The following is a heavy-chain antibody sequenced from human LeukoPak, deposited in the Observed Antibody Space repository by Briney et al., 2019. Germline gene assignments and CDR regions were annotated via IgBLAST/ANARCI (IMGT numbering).Heavy chain of an antibody. Sequence: SETLSLTCTVSGGSISSHYWSWIRQPPGKGLEWIGYIYYSGSTNYNPSLKSRVTISVDTSKNQFSLKLSSVTAADTAVYYCARGVAAAGTRREFDYWGQGTLVTVSS. CDR3: ARGVAAAGTRREFDY. CDR2: IYYSGST. V-gene: IGHV4-59*11. D-gene: IGHD6-13*01. CDR1: GGSISSHY. J-gene: IGHJ4*02.